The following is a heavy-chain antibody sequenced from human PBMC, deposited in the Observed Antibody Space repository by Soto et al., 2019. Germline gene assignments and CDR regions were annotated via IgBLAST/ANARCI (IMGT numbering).Heavy chain of an antibody. CDR1: GFTCSSYA. V-gene: IGHV3-23*01. CDR2: ISGSGGST. Sequence: GGALRVSCAASGFTCSSYAMSWVRQAPGKGLEWVSAISGSGGSTYYADSVKGRFTISRDNSKNTLYLQMNSLRAEDTAVYYFAKYMGDDSSGYYHPPDYWGQGTPVTV. J-gene: IGHJ4*02. CDR3: AKYMGDDSSGYYHPPDY. D-gene: IGHD3-22*01.